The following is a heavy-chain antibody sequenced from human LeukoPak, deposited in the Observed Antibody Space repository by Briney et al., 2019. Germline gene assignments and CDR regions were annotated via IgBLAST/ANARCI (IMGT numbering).Heavy chain of an antibody. CDR3: ARTRNPDAFDI. D-gene: IGHD1-14*01. Sequence: PSEILSLTCTVSGGSISSSSYYWGWIRQPPGKGLEWIGYIYYSGSTNYNPSLKSRVTISVDTSKNQFSLKLSSVTAADTAVYYCARTRNPDAFDIWGQGTMVTVSS. CDR1: GGSISSSSYY. J-gene: IGHJ3*02. V-gene: IGHV4-61*05. CDR2: IYYSGST.